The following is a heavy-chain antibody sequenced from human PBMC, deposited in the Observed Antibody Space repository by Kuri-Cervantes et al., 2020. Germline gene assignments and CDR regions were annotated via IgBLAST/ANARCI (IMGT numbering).Heavy chain of an antibody. J-gene: IGHJ6*03. CDR1: GYSISSGYY. D-gene: IGHD2-2*01. CDR2: IYHSGST. V-gene: IGHV4-38-2*01. CDR3: ARQRLGYCTSTNCSKEEGYYYYYMDV. Sequence: SQTLLLTCAVSGYSISSGYYWGWIRQPPGKGLEWIGSIYHSGSTYYNPSLKSRVTISVDTSKNQFSLKLSSVTAADTAVYFCARQRLGYCTSTNCSKEEGYYYYYMDVWGGGTTVTVSS.